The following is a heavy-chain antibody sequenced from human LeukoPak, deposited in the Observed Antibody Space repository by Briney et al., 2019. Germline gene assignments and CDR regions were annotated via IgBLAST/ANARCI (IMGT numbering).Heavy chain of an antibody. D-gene: IGHD6-19*01. Sequence: PSETLSLTCTVSVGSISSYYWSWIRQPPGRGLEWIGYIYYSGSHNYNPSLKSRVTISVDTSKNQSSLTMSSVTAADTAVYYCARSKAVAVPYYYYYMDVWGKGTTVTVSS. CDR3: ARSKAVAVPYYYYYMDV. CDR1: VGSISSYY. CDR2: IYYSGSH. V-gene: IGHV4-59*01. J-gene: IGHJ6*03.